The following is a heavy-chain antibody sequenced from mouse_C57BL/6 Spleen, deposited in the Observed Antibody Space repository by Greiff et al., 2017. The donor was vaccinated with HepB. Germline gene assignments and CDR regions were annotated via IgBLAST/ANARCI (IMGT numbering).Heavy chain of an antibody. J-gene: IGHJ2*01. Sequence: EVQLQQSGPELVKPGASVKISCKASGYTLTDYYMNWVKQSHGKSLEWIGDINPNNGGTSYNQKFKGKATLTVDKSSSTAYMELRSLTSEDSAVYYCASHSPFNYWGQGTTLTVSS. CDR3: ASHSPFNY. V-gene: IGHV1-26*01. CDR1: GYTLTDYY. CDR2: INPNNGGT.